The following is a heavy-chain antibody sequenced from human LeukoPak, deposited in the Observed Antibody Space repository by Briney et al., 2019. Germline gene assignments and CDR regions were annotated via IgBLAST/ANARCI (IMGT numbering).Heavy chain of an antibody. CDR2: INWNGGST. CDR1: GFTFDDYG. J-gene: IGHJ3*02. D-gene: IGHD3-22*01. CDR3: AKDYYYDSSGYRPDAFDI. Sequence: GGSLRLSCAASGFTFDDYGMSWVRQAPGKGLEWVSGINWNGGSTYYADSVKGRFTISRDNSKNTLYLQMNSLRAEDTAVYYCAKDYYYDSSGYRPDAFDIWGQGTMVTVSS. V-gene: IGHV3-20*04.